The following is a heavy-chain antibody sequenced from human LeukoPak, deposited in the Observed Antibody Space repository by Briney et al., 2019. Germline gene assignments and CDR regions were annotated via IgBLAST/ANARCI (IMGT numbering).Heavy chain of an antibody. J-gene: IGHJ4*02. CDR1: GFPFSNAW. V-gene: IGHV3-15*01. CDR2: IKSKTDGGTT. Sequence: MAGGSLRLSCAASGFPFSNAWMSWVRQAPGKGLEWVGRIKSKTDGGTTDYAAPVKGRFTISRDDSKNTLYLQMNSLKTEDTAVYYCTTDGDYGDYVLYDYWGQGTLVTVSS. CDR3: TTDGDYGDYVLYDY. D-gene: IGHD4-17*01.